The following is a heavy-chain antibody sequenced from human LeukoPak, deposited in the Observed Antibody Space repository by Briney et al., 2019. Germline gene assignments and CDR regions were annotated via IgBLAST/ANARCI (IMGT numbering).Heavy chain of an antibody. CDR3: ASVGFDDAFDI. CDR1: GYTFTGYY. V-gene: IGHV1-2*02. Sequence: GASVKGSCKASGYTFTGYYMHWVRQAPGQGLEWMGWINTNSGGTNYAQKFQGRVTMTRDTSISTAYMELSRLRSDDTAVYYCASVGFDDAFDIWGQGTMVTVSS. J-gene: IGHJ3*02. CDR2: INTNSGGT. D-gene: IGHD3-10*01.